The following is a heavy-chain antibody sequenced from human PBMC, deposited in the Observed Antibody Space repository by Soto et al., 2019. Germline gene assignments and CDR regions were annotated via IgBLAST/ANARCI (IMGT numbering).Heavy chain of an antibody. Sequence: GGSLRLSCAASGFIFSNSAVSWVRQPPGKGLEWVSAISRNGGSTYYADSVKGRFTISRDNSKNTLYLQMISLRAEDTAVYYCATGPTIFGVVIGFEYYYRFDVGSQGTTVTVSS. CDR3: ATGPTIFGVVIGFEYYYRFDV. V-gene: IGHV3-23*01. D-gene: IGHD3-3*01. CDR1: GFIFSNSA. CDR2: ISRNGGST. J-gene: IGHJ6*02.